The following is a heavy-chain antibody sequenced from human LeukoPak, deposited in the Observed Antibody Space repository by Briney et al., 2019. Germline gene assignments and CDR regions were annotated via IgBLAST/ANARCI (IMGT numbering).Heavy chain of an antibody. CDR3: ARGHHSSGYYYNNWFDP. D-gene: IGHD3-22*01. CDR1: GGSFSGYY. CDR2: INHSGST. J-gene: IGHJ5*02. Sequence: PSETLSLTCAVYGGSFSGYYWSWIRQPPGKGLEWIGEINHSGSTNHNPSLKSRVTISVDTSKNQFSLKLSSVTAADTAVYYCARGHHSSGYYYNNWFDPWGQGTLVTVSS. V-gene: IGHV4-34*01.